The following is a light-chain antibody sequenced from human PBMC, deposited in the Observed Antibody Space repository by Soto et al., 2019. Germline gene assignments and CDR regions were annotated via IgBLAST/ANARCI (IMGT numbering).Light chain of an antibody. CDR1: QSLNSR. Sequence: DIQLTQSPSTLSASVGDRVTLTCRAAQSLNSRLAWYQHRPGKAPRLLIHGASSLQSGVPPRYSGSGYGTDFTLTISSLQPEDFATYYCQQANSFPITCGQGTRLAIK. CDR2: GAS. V-gene: IGKV1-12*01. J-gene: IGKJ5*01. CDR3: QQANSFPIT.